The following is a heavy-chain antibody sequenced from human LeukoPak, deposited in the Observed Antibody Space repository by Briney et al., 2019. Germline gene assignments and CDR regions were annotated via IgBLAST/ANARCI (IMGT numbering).Heavy chain of an antibody. CDR1: GYTFTTYN. CDR3: TRVVLVGTTYSYFDY. J-gene: IGHJ4*02. V-gene: IGHV1-18*01. Sequence: ASVKVSCKASGYTFTTYNINWVRQAPGQGLEWMGWIGGYNGNTNYAQKLQGRVTMTTDTSTSTAYSELRSLKSDDTAVYYCTRVVLVGTTYSYFDYWGQGTLVTVSS. D-gene: IGHD1-26*01. CDR2: IGGYNGNT.